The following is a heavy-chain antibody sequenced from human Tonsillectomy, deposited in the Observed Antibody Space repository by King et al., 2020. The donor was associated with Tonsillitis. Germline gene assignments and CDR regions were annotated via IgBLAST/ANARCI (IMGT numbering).Heavy chain of an antibody. V-gene: IGHV3-11*01. Sequence: VQLVESGGGLVKPGGSLRLSCAASGFTFSDFYMSWIRQAPGKGLEWVSCITSSGSPIYYADSVKGRFTISRDNAKNSLYLQMNTLRAEDTAVYYCARGEAYGGNSPTDYWGQGTLVTVSS. CDR1: GFTFSDFY. CDR2: ITSSGSPI. J-gene: IGHJ4*02. D-gene: IGHD4-23*01. CDR3: ARGEAYGGNSPTDY.